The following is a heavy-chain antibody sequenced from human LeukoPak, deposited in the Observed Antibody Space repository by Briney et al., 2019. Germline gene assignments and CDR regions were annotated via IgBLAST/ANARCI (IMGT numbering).Heavy chain of an antibody. CDR2: INYNGRT. CDR3: ARESNSGWYTGGVDH. CDR1: GASLSTYY. V-gene: IGHV4-59*01. D-gene: IGHD6-19*01. Sequence: SDTLSLTCTVSGASLSTYYWTWIRQPPGKGLEWIGYINYNGRTNYNPSLMSRVTISIDTSKNQFSLKLNSVTAADTAIYYCARESNSGWYTGGVDHWGPGTLVTVSS. J-gene: IGHJ4*02.